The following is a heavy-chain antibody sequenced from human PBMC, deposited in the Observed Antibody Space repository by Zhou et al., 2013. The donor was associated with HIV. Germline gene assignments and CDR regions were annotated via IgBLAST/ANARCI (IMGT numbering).Heavy chain of an antibody. Sequence: QVQLVQSGAEVQRPGASVKVSCKTSGYIFSDYYVHWVRQAPGQGLEWMGWMAPNSDVTKYAPKLQGRVTMTRDTSINTAYMELSSLRSDDTAVYYCATYGPGYNWMYKWGQGTLVTVSS. CDR1: GYIFSDYY. V-gene: IGHV1-2*02. D-gene: IGHD1-20*01. CDR2: MAPNSDVT. J-gene: IGHJ4*02. CDR3: ATYGPGYNWMYK.